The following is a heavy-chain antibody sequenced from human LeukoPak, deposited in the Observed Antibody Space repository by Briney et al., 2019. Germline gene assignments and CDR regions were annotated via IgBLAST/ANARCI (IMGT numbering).Heavy chain of an antibody. CDR1: GFTSSSYS. Sequence: GGSLRLSCAASGFTSSSYSMNWVRQAPGKGLEWVSYISSSSSTIYYADSVKGRFTISRDNAKNSLFLHMNSLRAEDTAVYYCARPYCTDGVCDYYFDYWGQGTLVTVSS. CDR2: ISSSSSTI. J-gene: IGHJ4*02. D-gene: IGHD2-8*01. V-gene: IGHV3-48*01. CDR3: ARPYCTDGVCDYYFDY.